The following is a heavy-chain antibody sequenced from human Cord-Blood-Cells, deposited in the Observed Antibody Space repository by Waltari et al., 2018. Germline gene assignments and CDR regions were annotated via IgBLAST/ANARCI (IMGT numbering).Heavy chain of an antibody. V-gene: IGHV3-43D*03. D-gene: IGHD2-2*01. CDR2: ISWDGGSN. Sequence: EVQLVESGGVVVQPGGSLRLSCAAAGFPFDDYAMHWVRQAPGKGLEWVSLISWDGGSNYYADSVKGRFTISRDNSKNSLYLQMNSLRAEDTALYYCAKSSPRYCSSTSCYFDYWGQGTLVTVSS. CDR1: GFPFDDYA. CDR3: AKSSPRYCSSTSCYFDY. J-gene: IGHJ4*02.